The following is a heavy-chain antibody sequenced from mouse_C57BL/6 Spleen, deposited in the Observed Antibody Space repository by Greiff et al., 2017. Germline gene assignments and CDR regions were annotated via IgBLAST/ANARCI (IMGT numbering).Heavy chain of an antibody. D-gene: IGHD1-1*01. CDR1: GYAFSSSW. V-gene: IGHV1-82*01. Sequence: VKLMESGPELVKPGASVKISCKASGYAFSSSWMNWVKQRPGKGLEWIGRIYPGDGDTNYNGKFKGKATLTADKSSSTAYMQLSSLTSEDSAVYFCARPNYYGSSYWYFDVGGTGTTVTVSS. CDR2: IYPGDGDT. J-gene: IGHJ1*03. CDR3: ARPNYYGSSYWYFDV.